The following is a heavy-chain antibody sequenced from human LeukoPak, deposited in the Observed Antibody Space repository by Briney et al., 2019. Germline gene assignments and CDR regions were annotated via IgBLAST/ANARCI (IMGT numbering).Heavy chain of an antibody. D-gene: IGHD2-15*01. CDR1: GYTFTAYY. CDR3: ARASGVVVAALSYNWFDP. V-gene: IGHV1-2*06. J-gene: IGHJ5*02. CDR2: INPNSGGT. Sequence: GASVKVSCKASGYTFTAYYMHWVRQAPGQGLEWMGRINPNSGGTNYAQKFQGRVTMTRDTFISTAYMELSRLRSDDTAVYYCARASGVVVAALSYNWFDPWGQGSLVTLSS.